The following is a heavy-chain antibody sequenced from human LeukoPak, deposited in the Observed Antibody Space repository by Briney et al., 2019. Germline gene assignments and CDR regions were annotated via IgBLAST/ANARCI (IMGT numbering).Heavy chain of an antibody. CDR3: ARAIGLYYYDSSGYFRY. V-gene: IGHV1-69*13. CDR1: GYTFTSNY. J-gene: IGHJ4*02. Sequence: SVKVSCKASGYTFTSNYIHWVRQAPGQGLEWMGGIIPIFGTANYAQKFQGRVTITADESTSTAYMELSSLRSEDTAVYYCARAIGLYYYDSSGYFRYWGQGTLVTVSS. CDR2: IIPIFGTA. D-gene: IGHD3-22*01.